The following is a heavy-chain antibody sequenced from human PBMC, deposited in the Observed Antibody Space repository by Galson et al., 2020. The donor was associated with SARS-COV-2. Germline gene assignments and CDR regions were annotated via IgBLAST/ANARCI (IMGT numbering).Heavy chain of an antibody. CDR2: IDNGGAAT. D-gene: IGHD7-27*01. CDR1: GFTFSSYA. V-gene: IGHV3-23*01. CDR3: AKATRTSWATFDP. J-gene: IGHJ5*02. Sequence: GESLKISCAASGFTFSSYAMNWVRQAPGKGLEWVSDIDNGGAATYYADSVRGRFTISRDNSKNTVYLQMNSLRAEDTAVYYCAKATRTSWATFDPWGHGILVTVSS.